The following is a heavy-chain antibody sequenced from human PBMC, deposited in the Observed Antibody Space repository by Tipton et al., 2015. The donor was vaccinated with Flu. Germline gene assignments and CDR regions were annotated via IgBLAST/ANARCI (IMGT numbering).Heavy chain of an antibody. CDR1: GFTFSDYW. D-gene: IGHD3-3*01. Sequence: SLRLSCAASGFTFSDYWMHWVRQVPGKGLVWVSRINSDGRSTNYADSVKGRFTISRDNAENTVFLQMNSLRAEDTAVYYCARVSTWSFGYWGQGTLVTVSS. J-gene: IGHJ4*02. CDR3: ARVSTWSFGY. CDR2: INSDGRST. V-gene: IGHV3-74*01.